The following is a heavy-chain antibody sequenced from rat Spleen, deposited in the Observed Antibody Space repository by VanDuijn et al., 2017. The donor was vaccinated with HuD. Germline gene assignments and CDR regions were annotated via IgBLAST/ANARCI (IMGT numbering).Heavy chain of an antibody. CDR2: ISTSGGST. J-gene: IGHJ2*01. CDR1: GFTFSNYD. CDR3: ARHFDYYSGGLDY. Sequence: EVQLVESGGGLVQPGRSLKLSCAASGFTFSNYDMAWVRQAPTKGLEWVASISTSGGSTYYRDSVKGRFTISRDNAKSTLYLQMNSLRSEDTATYYCARHFDYYSGGLDYWGQGVMVTVSS. V-gene: IGHV5S23*01. D-gene: IGHD1-1*01.